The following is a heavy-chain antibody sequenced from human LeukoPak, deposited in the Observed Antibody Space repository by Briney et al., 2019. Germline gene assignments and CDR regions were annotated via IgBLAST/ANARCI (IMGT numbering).Heavy chain of an antibody. V-gene: IGHV3-33*01. J-gene: IGHJ3*02. D-gene: IGHD3-22*01. CDR2: IWYDGSNK. CDR1: GFTFSSYG. CDR3: AREGGYYDSSGYGASDI. Sequence: PGRSLRLSCAASGFTFSSYGMHWVRQAPGKGLEWVAVIWYDGSNKYYADSVKGRFTISRDNSKNTLYLQMNSLRAEDTAVYYCAREGGYYDSSGYGASDIWGQGTMVTVSS.